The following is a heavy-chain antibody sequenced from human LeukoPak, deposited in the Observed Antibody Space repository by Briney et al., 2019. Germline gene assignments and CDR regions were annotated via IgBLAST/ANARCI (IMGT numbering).Heavy chain of an antibody. CDR1: GFTVSDNY. CDR2: IYNTGAT. J-gene: IGHJ3*02. V-gene: IGHV3-53*01. Sequence: PGWSLRLSCAASGFTVSDNYMTWVRQAPGKGLEWVSSIYNTGATHYAESVKGRFTISRGNSKNTLFLQMNSLRAEDMAVYYCARIEWERLGRAFDIWGQGTMVTVSS. D-gene: IGHD1-26*01. CDR3: ARIEWERLGRAFDI.